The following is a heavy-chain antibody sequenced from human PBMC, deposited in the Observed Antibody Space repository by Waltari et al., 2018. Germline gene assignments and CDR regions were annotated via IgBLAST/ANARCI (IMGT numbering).Heavy chain of an antibody. CDR3: ARAYH. CDR2: IKQDGSEE. J-gene: IGHJ5*02. CDR1: GFSFSSNW. Sequence: EVQLVESGGGSVQPGGSRRLSCAASGFSFSSNWMSWVRQAPGKGLEWVASIKQDGSEEYYVDSVKGRFTISRDNAKNSLYLQMNNLRVEDTAIYYCARAYHWGQGTLVTVSS. V-gene: IGHV3-7*02.